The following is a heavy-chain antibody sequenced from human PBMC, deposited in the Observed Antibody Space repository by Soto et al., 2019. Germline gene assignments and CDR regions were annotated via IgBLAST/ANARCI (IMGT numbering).Heavy chain of an antibody. J-gene: IGHJ6*02. CDR3: AREYCSGGSCYLMYYYYGMDV. CDR1: GFTFSSYG. V-gene: IGHV3-30*03. D-gene: IGHD2-15*01. CDR2: ISYDGSNK. Sequence: QVQLVESGGGVVQPGRSLRLSCAASGFTFSSYGMHWVRQAPGKGLEWVAVISYDGSNKYYADSVKGRFTISRDNSKNTLYLQMNSLRAEDTAVYYCAREYCSGGSCYLMYYYYGMDVWGQGTTVTVSS.